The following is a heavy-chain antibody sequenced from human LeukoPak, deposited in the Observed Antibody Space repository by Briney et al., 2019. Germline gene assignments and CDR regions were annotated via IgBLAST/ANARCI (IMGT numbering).Heavy chain of an antibody. Sequence: GGSLRLSCAASGFTFSSYAIHWVRQAPGKGGEWVIVISYDGSEKYYSDSVRGRFTISRDNSKNTLYLQMNSLRAEDTAIYYCARNKHDSSGKIFDYWGEGTLVTVSS. V-gene: IGHV3-30-3*01. CDR2: ISYDGSEK. J-gene: IGHJ4*02. CDR3: ARNKHDSSGKIFDY. D-gene: IGHD3-22*01. CDR1: GFTFSSYA.